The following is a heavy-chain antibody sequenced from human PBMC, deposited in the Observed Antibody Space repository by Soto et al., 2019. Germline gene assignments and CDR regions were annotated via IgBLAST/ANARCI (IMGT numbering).Heavy chain of an antibody. CDR2: IYHSGST. Sequence: QVQLQESGPGLVKPSETLSLTCTGSGGSISSYYWSWIRQPPGKGLEWIGYIYHSGSTNYNPTLNSRVTLSVDTSKNQFSLKLSSVTAADTAVYYCARRYGGAVDYWGQGTLVTVSS. CDR3: ARRYGGAVDY. D-gene: IGHD3-10*01. V-gene: IGHV4-59*08. J-gene: IGHJ4*02. CDR1: GGSISSYY.